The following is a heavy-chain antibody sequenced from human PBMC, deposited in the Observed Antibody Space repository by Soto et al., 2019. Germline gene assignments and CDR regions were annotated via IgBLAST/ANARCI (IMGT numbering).Heavy chain of an antibody. CDR1: GFTFSSYG. V-gene: IGHV3-30*18. CDR3: ANAPAIVLVPADMGGDY. CDR2: ISYDGSNK. Sequence: QVQLVESGGGVVQPGRSLRVSCAASGFTFSSYGMHWVRQAPGKGLEWVSVISYDGSNKYYADSVKGRFTISRDTSNNTLYLQMNSLRAEDTAVYYRANAPAIVLVPADMGGDYCGQGTLVTVSS. J-gene: IGHJ4*02. D-gene: IGHD2-2*01.